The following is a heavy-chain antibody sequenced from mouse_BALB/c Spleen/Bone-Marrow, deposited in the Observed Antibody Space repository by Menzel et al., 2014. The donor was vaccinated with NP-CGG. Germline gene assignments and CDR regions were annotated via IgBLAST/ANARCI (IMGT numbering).Heavy chain of an antibody. V-gene: IGHV14-3*02. J-gene: IGHJ3*01. CDR1: GFNIEDTH. Sequence: EVKLMESGAELVKPGASVKLSCTASGFNIEDTHMHWVKQRPEQGLEWIGRIDPANGNTKYDPKFQGKATITADTSSNTAYLQLSSLTSEDTAVYYCASYYYGSSSFAYWGQGTLVTVSA. D-gene: IGHD1-1*01. CDR2: IDPANGNT. CDR3: ASYYYGSSSFAY.